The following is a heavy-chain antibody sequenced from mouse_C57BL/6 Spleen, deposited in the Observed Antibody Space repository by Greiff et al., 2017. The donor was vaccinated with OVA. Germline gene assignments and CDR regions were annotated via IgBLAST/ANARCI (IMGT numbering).Heavy chain of an antibody. CDR3: ARGLLRSSYYAMDY. Sequence: QVQLQQPGPELVKPGASVKISCKASGYAFSSSWMNWVKQRPGQGLEWIGRIYPGDGDTHYNGKFKGKATLTADKSSSTAYMQLSSLTSEDSAVYFCARGLLRSSYYAMDYWGQGTSGTVSS. D-gene: IGHD1-1*01. V-gene: IGHV1-82*01. CDR2: IYPGDGDT. CDR1: GYAFSSSW. J-gene: IGHJ4*01.